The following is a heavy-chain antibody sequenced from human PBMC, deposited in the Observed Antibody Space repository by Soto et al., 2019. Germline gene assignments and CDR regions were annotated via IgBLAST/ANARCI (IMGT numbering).Heavy chain of an antibody. V-gene: IGHV1-18*01. CDR1: GYTFTSYG. Sequence: QVQLVQSGGEVKKPGASVKVSCKASGYTFTSYGISWVRQAPGQGLEWVGWIGLYNDDTYYAEKLQGRLTLAKDTSTSTVHMELRSLTSDDTAVYYCARGERWLAKFVYWGQGTLVTVSS. D-gene: IGHD6-19*01. CDR3: ARGERWLAKFVY. CDR2: IGLYNDDT. J-gene: IGHJ4*02.